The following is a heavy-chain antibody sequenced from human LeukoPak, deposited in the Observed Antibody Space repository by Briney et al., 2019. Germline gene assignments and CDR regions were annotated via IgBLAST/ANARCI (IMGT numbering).Heavy chain of an antibody. V-gene: IGHV1-8*03. Sequence: ASVTVSFKASGYTFTSYGISWVRQAPGQGLEWMGWINPNSGNTGYAQKFQGRVTITRNTSISTAYMELSSLRSEDTAVYYCARGFAGTGYSSSYFDYWGQGTLVTVSS. J-gene: IGHJ4*02. D-gene: IGHD6-13*01. CDR1: GYTFTSYG. CDR2: INPNSGNT. CDR3: ARGFAGTGYSSSYFDY.